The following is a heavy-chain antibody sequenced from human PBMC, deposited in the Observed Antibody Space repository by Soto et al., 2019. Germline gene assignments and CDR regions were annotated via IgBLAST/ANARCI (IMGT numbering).Heavy chain of an antibody. Sequence: EVQLVESGGGLVQPGGSLRLSCAASGFTFSSYAMSWVRQAPGKGLEWVSGISGSGGSTYYADSVKGRFTISRDNSKNTLYLQMNSLRAEDTAVYYCAKDYSMVRGGGLVYYYYGMDVWGQGTTVTVSS. CDR2: ISGSGGST. CDR3: AKDYSMVRGGGLVYYYYGMDV. J-gene: IGHJ6*02. V-gene: IGHV3-23*04. CDR1: GFTFSSYA. D-gene: IGHD3-10*01.